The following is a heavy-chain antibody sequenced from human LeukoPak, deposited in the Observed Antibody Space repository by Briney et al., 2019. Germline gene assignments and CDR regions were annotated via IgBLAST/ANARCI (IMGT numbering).Heavy chain of an antibody. Sequence: GASVKVSRKASGYTFTSYYMHWVRQAPGQGLEWMGIINPSGGSTSYAQKFQGRVTMTRDTSTSTVYMELSSLRSEDTAVYYCARDQTGYYGMDVWGQGTTVTVSS. CDR1: GYTFTSYY. CDR3: ARDQTGYYGMDV. V-gene: IGHV1-46*01. J-gene: IGHJ6*02. CDR2: INPSGGST. D-gene: IGHD3-10*01.